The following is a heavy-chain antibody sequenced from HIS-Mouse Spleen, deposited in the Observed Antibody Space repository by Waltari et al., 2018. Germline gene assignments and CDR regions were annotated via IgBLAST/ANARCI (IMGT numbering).Heavy chain of an antibody. CDR3: ANPKSVAAAPQYFQH. Sequence: EVQLLESGGGLVQPGGSLRLPCAASGFTFSSYARSWVRPAQGNGRGRVSAISGSGGRTYYADSVKGRFTISRDNSKNPLYLQMNSLRAEDTAVYYCANPKSVAAAPQYFQHWGQGTLVTVSS. CDR2: ISGSGGRT. J-gene: IGHJ1*01. CDR1: GFTFSSYA. V-gene: IGHV3-23*01. D-gene: IGHD2-2*01.